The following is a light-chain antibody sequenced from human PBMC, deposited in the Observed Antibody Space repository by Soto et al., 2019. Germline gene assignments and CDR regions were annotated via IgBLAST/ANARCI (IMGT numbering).Light chain of an antibody. Sequence: QPVLTQPPSVSGAPGQRVTISCTGSSSNIGAGYDVHWYQQLPGTAPKLLISGNSNRPSGVPDRFSGSKSGTSASLAITGLQAEDEADYYCQSYDSSLSASRVFGGGTKLTVL. V-gene: IGLV1-40*01. J-gene: IGLJ2*01. CDR3: QSYDSSLSASRV. CDR1: SSNIGAGYD. CDR2: GNS.